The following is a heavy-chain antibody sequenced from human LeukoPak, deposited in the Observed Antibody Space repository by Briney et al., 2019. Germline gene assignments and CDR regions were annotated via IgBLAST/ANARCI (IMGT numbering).Heavy chain of an antibody. CDR3: ARAPLLWFGELMALGYFDY. D-gene: IGHD3-10*01. J-gene: IGHJ4*02. CDR2: IYYRGST. V-gene: IGHV4-39*07. Sequence: SETLSLTCTVSGGSISSGSYYWGWIRQPPGKGLEWIGSIYYRGSTNYDPSLKSRVTISVDTSKNQFSLKLSSVTAADTAVYYCARAPLLWFGELMALGYFDYWGQGTLVTVSS. CDR1: GGSISSGSYY.